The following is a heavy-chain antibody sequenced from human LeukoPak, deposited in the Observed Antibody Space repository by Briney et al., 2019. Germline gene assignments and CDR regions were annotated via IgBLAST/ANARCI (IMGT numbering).Heavy chain of an antibody. CDR1: GYTFTSYD. D-gene: IGHD3-22*01. CDR3: ARGPFYDSSGYYFDY. V-gene: IGHV1-8*03. CDR2: MNPNSGNT. J-gene: IGHJ4*02. Sequence: ASVKVSCKASGYTFTSYDINWVRQPTGQGLEWMGWMNPNSGNTGYAQKFQGRVTITRNTSISTAYMELSSLRSEDTAVYYCARGPFYDSSGYYFDYWGQGTLVTVSS.